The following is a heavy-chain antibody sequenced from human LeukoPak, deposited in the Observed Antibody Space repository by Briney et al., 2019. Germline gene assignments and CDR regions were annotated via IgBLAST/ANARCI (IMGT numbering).Heavy chain of an antibody. CDR1: GYTLTELS. CDR3: ATAMVVTAIVRAGEYFQH. V-gene: IGHV1-24*01. J-gene: IGHJ1*01. D-gene: IGHD2-21*02. CDR2: FDPEDGET. Sequence: ASVKVSCKVSGYTLTELSMHWVRQAPGKGLEWMGGFDPEDGETIYAQKFQGRVTMTEDTSTDTAYMELSSLRSEDTAVYYCATAMVVTAIVRAGEYFQHWGQGTLVTVSS.